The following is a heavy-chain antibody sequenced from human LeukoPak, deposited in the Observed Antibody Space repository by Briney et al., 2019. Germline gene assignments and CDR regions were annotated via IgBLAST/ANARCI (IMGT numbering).Heavy chain of an antibody. CDR1: EFTFNTYG. J-gene: IGHJ4*02. CDR3: AKVAAMVYFDY. V-gene: IGHV3-33*06. CDR2: IWHDGSNE. D-gene: IGHD5-18*01. Sequence: GGSLRLSCTASEFTFNTYGMHWVRQAPGKGPEPVAHIWHDGSNEDYADSVRGRFAISRDNSKYTLYLQMNSLRAEDTAVYYCAKVAAMVYFDYWGQGTLVTVSS.